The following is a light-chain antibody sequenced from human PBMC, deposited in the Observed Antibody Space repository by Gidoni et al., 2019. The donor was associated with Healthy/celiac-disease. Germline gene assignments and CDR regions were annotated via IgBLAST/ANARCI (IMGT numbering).Light chain of an antibody. CDR1: QSISTY. J-gene: IGKJ1*01. V-gene: IGKV1-39*01. CDR3: QQSYSALGT. Sequence: DIQMTQSPSSLSASVGDRVTITCRASQSISTYLNWYQQKPGKAPKLLIYAASSLQSGVPSRFSGSGSGTDFTLTISSLKPEEFATYYCQQSYSALGTFGQGTKVEIK. CDR2: AAS.